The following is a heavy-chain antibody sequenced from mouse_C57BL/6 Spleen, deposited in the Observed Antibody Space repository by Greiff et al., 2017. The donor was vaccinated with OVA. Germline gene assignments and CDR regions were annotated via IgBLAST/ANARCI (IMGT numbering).Heavy chain of an antibody. J-gene: IGHJ4*01. CDR2: IDPSDSYT. V-gene: IGHV1-69*01. CDR3: ARGGAMDY. CDR1: GYTFTSYW. Sequence: VQLQQPGAELVMPGASVKLSCKASGYTFTSYWMHWVKQRPGQGLEWIGEIDPSDSYTNYNQKFKGKSTLTVDKSSSTAYMQLSSLTSEDSAVYYCARGGAMDYWGQGPSVTVSS.